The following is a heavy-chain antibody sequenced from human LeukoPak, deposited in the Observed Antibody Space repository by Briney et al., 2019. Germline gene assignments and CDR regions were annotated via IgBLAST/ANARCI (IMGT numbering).Heavy chain of an antibody. CDR1: GGSVSSGSYY. Sequence: ASETLSLTCTVSGGSVSSGSYYWSWIRQPPGKGLEWIGYIYYSGSTNYNPSLKSRVTISVDTSKNQFSLKLSSVTAADTAVYYCARVTVGASWLDYWGQGTLVTVSS. CDR3: ARVTVGASWLDY. J-gene: IGHJ4*02. CDR2: IYYSGST. V-gene: IGHV4-61*01. D-gene: IGHD1-26*01.